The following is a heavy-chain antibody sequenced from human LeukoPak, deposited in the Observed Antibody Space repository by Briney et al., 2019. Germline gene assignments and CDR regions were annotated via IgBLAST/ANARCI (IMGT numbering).Heavy chain of an antibody. D-gene: IGHD1-26*01. CDR1: GYTFTSYG. J-gene: IGHJ3*02. V-gene: IGHV1-18*01. CDR2: ISAYNGNT. Sequence: ASVKVSCKASGYTFTSYGISWVRQAPGQGLEWMGWISAYNGNTNYAQKLQGRVTMTTDTSTSTAYMELRSLRSDDTAVYYCAREGPIVGATNAFDIWGQGTMVTVSP. CDR3: AREGPIVGATNAFDI.